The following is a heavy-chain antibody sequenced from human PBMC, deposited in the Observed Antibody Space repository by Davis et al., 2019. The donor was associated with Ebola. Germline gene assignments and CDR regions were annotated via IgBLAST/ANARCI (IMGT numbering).Heavy chain of an antibody. V-gene: IGHV3-48*02. CDR3: ARARGSIWGSYRPSYFDY. D-gene: IGHD3-16*02. Sequence: GESLKISCAASGFTFSSYSMNWVRQAPGKGLAWVPYISSSSSTIYYADSVKGRFTISRDNAKNSLYLQMNSLRDEDTAVYYCARARGSIWGSYRPSYFDYWGQGTLVTVSS. CDR1: GFTFSSYS. J-gene: IGHJ4*02. CDR2: ISSSSSTI.